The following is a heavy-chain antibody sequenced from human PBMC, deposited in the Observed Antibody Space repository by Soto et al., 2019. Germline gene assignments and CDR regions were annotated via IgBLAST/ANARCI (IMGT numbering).Heavy chain of an antibody. J-gene: IGHJ4*02. D-gene: IGHD2-8*01. V-gene: IGHV3-23*01. CDR1: GFSYSSDA. CDR2: TSGSFGST. Sequence: PGGSLRLSCVASGFSYSSDAMNWVRQAPGKGLAWVSTTSGSFGSTYYADSGQGRFTVSRDNSKNTLYLQMNSLRAEDTAVYYCASRSSTVLSRTYWGSGTKVTVSS. CDR3: ASRSSTVLSRTY.